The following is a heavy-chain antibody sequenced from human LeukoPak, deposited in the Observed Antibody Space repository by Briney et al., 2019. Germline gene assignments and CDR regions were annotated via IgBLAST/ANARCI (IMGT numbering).Heavy chain of an antibody. V-gene: IGHV3-21*01. CDR3: AKPYSSGSYHDAFDI. CDR1: GFTFSSYS. CDR2: ISSSSSYT. Sequence: GGSLRLSCAASGFTFSSYSMNWVRQAPGKGLEWVSSISSSSSYTYYADSVKGRFTISRDNAKNSLYLQMNSLRAEDTAVYYCAKPYSSGSYHDAFDIWGQGTMVTVSS. J-gene: IGHJ3*02. D-gene: IGHD1-26*01.